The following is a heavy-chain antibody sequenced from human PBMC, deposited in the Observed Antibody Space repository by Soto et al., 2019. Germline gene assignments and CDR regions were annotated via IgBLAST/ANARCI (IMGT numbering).Heavy chain of an antibody. CDR2: MQPSSGRT. CDR1: GYSFTGLD. Sequence: ASVKVSCKASGYSFTGLDINWVRQTTGQGLEWMGWMQPSSGRTGYAQKFQGRVTMTRDTSINTAYMELSSLTSDDTAFYYCARGVTGGVDYSGQGTLVTVSS. V-gene: IGHV1-8*01. J-gene: IGHJ4*02. D-gene: IGHD3-16*01. CDR3: ARGVTGGVDY.